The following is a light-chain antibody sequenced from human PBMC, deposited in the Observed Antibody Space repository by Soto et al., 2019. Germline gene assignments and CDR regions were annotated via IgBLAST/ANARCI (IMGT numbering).Light chain of an antibody. V-gene: IGKV3-11*01. Sequence: EILLTQSPATLSLSAGERATLSCRASQSVRSSLAWYQQKPGQAPRLLIYDASNRATGTPARCSGSGSGTDFTLTISSLEPEDFEVYYCQQYGGSPLTFGQGTRLEIK. CDR2: DAS. CDR1: QSVRSS. J-gene: IGKJ5*01. CDR3: QQYGGSPLT.